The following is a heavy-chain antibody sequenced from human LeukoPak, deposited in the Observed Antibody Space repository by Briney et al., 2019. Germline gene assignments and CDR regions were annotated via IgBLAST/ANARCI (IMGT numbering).Heavy chain of an antibody. CDR3: ARVTGYTIEDYFDY. J-gene: IGHJ4*02. V-gene: IGHV4-61*08. Sequence: SETLSLTCTVSGASVSGSAYYWGWIRQPPGKGLEWIGYIYYSGSTNYNPSLKSRVTISVKTSKNQFSLKLRSVTAADTAVYYCARVTGYTIEDYFDYWGQGTLVTVSS. D-gene: IGHD3-9*01. CDR1: GASVSGSAYY. CDR2: IYYSGST.